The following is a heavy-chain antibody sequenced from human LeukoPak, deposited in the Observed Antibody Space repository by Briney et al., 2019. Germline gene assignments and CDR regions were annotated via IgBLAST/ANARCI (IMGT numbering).Heavy chain of an antibody. Sequence: ASVKVSCKASGYTFTTYYMHWLRQAPGQGLEWMGIINPSGGSTRYAQKLQGRVTMTRDTSTSTVYMELSSLISEDTAVYYCASYHYRDFGDYYGMDVWGLGTTVTVSS. J-gene: IGHJ6*02. CDR1: GYTFTTYY. CDR3: ASYHYRDFGDYYGMDV. V-gene: IGHV1-46*04. CDR2: INPSGGST. D-gene: IGHD3-16*01.